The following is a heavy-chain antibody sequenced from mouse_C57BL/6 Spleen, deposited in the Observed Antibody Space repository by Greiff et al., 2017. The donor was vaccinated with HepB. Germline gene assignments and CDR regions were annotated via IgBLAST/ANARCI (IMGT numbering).Heavy chain of an antibody. CDR3: ARSLMVTTRAMDY. D-gene: IGHD2-2*01. V-gene: IGHV1-39*01. CDR2: INPNYGTT. Sequence: VHVKQSGPELVKPGASVKISCKASGYSFTDYNMNWVKQSNGKSLEWIGVINPNYGTTSYNQKFKGKATLTVDQSSSTAYMQLNSLTSEDSAVYYCARSLMVTTRAMDYWGQGTSVTVSS. CDR1: GYSFTDYN. J-gene: IGHJ4*01.